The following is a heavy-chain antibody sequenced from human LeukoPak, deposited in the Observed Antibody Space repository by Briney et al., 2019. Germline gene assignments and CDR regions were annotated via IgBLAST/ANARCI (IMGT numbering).Heavy chain of an antibody. J-gene: IGHJ4*02. Sequence: ASVKVSYKASGYTFPSYFMHWVRQAPGQGLEWMGIINPTGGSTTYAQKFQGRVTMTRDTSTSTVYMELSSLRSDDTAVYYCARTAARRLDYWGQGTLVTVSS. CDR1: GYTFPSYF. D-gene: IGHD6-6*01. CDR3: ARTAARRLDY. V-gene: IGHV1-46*01. CDR2: INPTGGST.